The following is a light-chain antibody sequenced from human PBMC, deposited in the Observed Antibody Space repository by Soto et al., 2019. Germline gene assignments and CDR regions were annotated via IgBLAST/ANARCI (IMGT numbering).Light chain of an antibody. J-gene: IGKJ1*01. CDR1: QSIRTH. Sequence: DIQMTQSPSSLSASVGDRVTITCRASQSIRTHLNWYQQKPGKAPKLLIYASSSWQTGVPSRFTGSRSVTDFTLTISSLQPEDFATYYCQHSYDTSGTFGKGTKVEIK. CDR2: ASS. V-gene: IGKV1-39*01. CDR3: QHSYDTSGT.